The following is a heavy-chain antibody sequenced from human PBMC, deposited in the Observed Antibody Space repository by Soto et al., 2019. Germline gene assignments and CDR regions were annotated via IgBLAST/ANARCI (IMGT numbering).Heavy chain of an antibody. Sequence: GGSLRLSCAASGFTFSTYVMNWVRQAPGKGLEWLSSINSGSSYIYYTDSVKGRFTISRDNGKNSLYLEMSSLRLEDTAVYYCVRAYDACDSWGQGRVFTVAS. CDR3: VRAYDACDS. V-gene: IGHV3-21*01. CDR2: INSGSSYI. J-gene: IGHJ3*02. CDR1: GFTFSTYV.